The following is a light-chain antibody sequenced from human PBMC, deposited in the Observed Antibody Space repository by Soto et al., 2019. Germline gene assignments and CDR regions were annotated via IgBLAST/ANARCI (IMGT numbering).Light chain of an antibody. CDR1: QSISHY. Sequence: DIQMTQSPSSLSASVGDGVTITCRTSQSISHYLYWYQQKPGKAPKLLIYAASSLQSGVPSRFSGSGSGTDFTLTISSLQPEDFATYYCQQSYSTLFTFGPGTKVDIK. V-gene: IGKV1-39*01. CDR3: QQSYSTLFT. CDR2: AAS. J-gene: IGKJ3*01.